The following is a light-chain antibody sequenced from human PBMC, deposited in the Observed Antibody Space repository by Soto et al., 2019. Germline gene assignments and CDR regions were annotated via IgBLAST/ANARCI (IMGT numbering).Light chain of an antibody. J-gene: IGKJ1*01. CDR3: QQTDSTPQT. V-gene: IGKV1-39*01. Sequence: DIQMTQSPSSLSASVGDRVTISCRASQSIRNYVSWYQQKPGTAPKLLIRAASTLQSGVPSRFSGSRSGTDFTLTISSLQIEDFATYFCQQTDSTPQTFGQRTNVEI. CDR2: AAS. CDR1: QSIRNY.